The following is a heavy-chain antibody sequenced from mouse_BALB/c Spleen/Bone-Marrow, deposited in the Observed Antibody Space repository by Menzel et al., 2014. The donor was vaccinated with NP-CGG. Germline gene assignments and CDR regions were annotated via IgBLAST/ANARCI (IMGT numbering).Heavy chain of an antibody. CDR3: ARLGNYGCFAY. D-gene: IGHD2-1*01. J-gene: IGHJ2*01. Sequence: EVMLAESGGGLVQPGGSLKLSCAASGFDFSRYWMSWVRQAPGKGQEWFGEINPDSRTINYTPSLKDKFIISRGNAKNTLYLQMNKVRSEDTALYYCARLGNYGCFAYWGQGTTLTVSS. CDR1: GFDFSRYW. CDR2: INPDSRTI. V-gene: IGHV4-1*02.